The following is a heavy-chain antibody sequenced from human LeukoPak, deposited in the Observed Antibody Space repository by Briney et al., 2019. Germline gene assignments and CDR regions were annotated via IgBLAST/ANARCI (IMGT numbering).Heavy chain of an antibody. CDR1: GFTFSSYN. CDR2: ISSSGSTI. D-gene: IGHD3-10*02. V-gene: IGHV3-48*04. Sequence: GGSLRLSCAASGFTFSSYNMNWVRQAPGKGLEWVSYISSSGSTIYYADSVKGRFTISRDDAKNSLYLQMNSLRAEDTAVYYCAELGITMIGGVWGKGTTVTISS. J-gene: IGHJ6*04. CDR3: AELGITMIGGV.